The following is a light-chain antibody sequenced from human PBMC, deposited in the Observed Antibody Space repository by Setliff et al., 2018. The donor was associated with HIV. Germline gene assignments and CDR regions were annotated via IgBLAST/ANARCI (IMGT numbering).Light chain of an antibody. J-gene: IGLJ1*01. CDR1: SSDVGGYNY. V-gene: IGLV2-14*01. CDR2: DVT. Sequence: QSALTQPASVSGSPGQSITTSCTGTSSDVGGYNYVSWYQQHPGKAPKLMIYDVTKRPSGVSYRFSGSKSGNTASLTISGLQSEDEADYYCGSYTSSSTYVFGTGTKVTV. CDR3: GSYTSSSTYV.